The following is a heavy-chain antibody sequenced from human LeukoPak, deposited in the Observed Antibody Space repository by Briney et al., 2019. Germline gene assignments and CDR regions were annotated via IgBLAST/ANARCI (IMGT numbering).Heavy chain of an antibody. Sequence: PSETLSLTCTVSGGSLTSTGYHWGRIPQPPGTELEWIGSISYSGSTYYNPSLTSRLTISIDTSKNQFSLKLNSVAAADTAVFSSAGRGPSYGYAYYWGQGSVVTVS. D-gene: IGHD5-12*01. J-gene: IGHJ4*02. V-gene: IGHV4-39*01. CDR2: ISYSGST. CDR1: GGSLTSTGYH. CDR3: AGRGPSYGYAYY.